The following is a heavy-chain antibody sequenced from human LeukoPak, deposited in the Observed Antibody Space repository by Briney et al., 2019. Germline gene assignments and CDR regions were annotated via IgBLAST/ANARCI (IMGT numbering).Heavy chain of an antibody. V-gene: IGHV3-48*04. Sequence: GGSLRLSCAASGFTFSGYSMNWVRQAPGKGLEWLSYISSSSSIIYYADSVKGRFTISRDNAKSTLYLQMNSLRVEDTAVYYCAREHYGPDYWGHGTLVTVSS. CDR3: AREHYGPDY. J-gene: IGHJ4*01. D-gene: IGHD4-17*01. CDR2: ISSSSSII. CDR1: GFTFSGYS.